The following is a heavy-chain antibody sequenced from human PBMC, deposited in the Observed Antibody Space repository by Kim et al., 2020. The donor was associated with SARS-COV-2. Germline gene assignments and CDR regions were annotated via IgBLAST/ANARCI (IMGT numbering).Heavy chain of an antibody. D-gene: IGHD4-4*01. CDR2: ISTSGNTI. CDR1: GFTFSDYY. J-gene: IGHJ5*02. Sequence: GGSLRLSCVASGFTFSDYYMTWLRQAPGKGLEWISYISTSGNTIYYADSVKGRFTISRDNAKNSLFLHMTSLRADDTAVYYCAKNKSPTPAFTWFDPWGQGTLVTVS. CDR3: AKNKSPTPAFTWFDP. V-gene: IGHV3-11*01.